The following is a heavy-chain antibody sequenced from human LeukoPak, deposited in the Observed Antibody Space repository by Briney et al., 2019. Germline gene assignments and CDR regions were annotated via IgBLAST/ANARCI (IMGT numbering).Heavy chain of an antibody. J-gene: IGHJ5*02. Sequence: GESLKISCAGSGYRFSPYWIAWVRQKPGTGLEWMGVIYPGDSDARYSPSFQGQVTFSVDESRTTAYLEWSSLKASDSAIYYCARESDTSRRWHAPWGQGTLVTVSS. CDR3: ARESDTSRRWHAP. CDR2: IYPGDSDA. V-gene: IGHV5-51*01. D-gene: IGHD2-15*01. CDR1: GYRFSPYW.